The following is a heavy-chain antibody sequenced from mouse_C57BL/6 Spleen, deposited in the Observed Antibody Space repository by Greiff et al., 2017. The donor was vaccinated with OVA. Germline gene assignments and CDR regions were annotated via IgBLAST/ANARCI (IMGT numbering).Heavy chain of an antibody. Sequence: VQLQQSGPELVKPGASVKMSCKASGYTFTDYNMHWVKQSHGKSLEWIGYINPNNGGTSYNQKFKGKATLTVNKSSSTAYMDLRSLTSEDSAVYYCARGGYGRDYYARDYWGQGTSVTVSS. D-gene: IGHD2-10*02. CDR2: INPNNGGT. J-gene: IGHJ4*01. V-gene: IGHV1-22*01. CDR3: ARGGYGRDYYARDY. CDR1: GYTFTDYN.